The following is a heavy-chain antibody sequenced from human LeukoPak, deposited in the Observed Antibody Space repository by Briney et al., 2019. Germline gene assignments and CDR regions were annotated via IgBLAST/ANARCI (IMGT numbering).Heavy chain of an antibody. D-gene: IGHD3-22*01. V-gene: IGHV3-74*01. Sequence: GGSLRLSCAASGFTFSSYWMRWVCQAPGKGLVWVSRIKSDGSTNYADSVKGRFTISRDNAKNTPSLQMNSLRAEDTGVYYCARAPSEIGGYYPEYFRHWGQGTLVTVSS. CDR2: IKSDGST. CDR1: GFTFSSYW. J-gene: IGHJ1*01. CDR3: ARAPSEIGGYYPEYFRH.